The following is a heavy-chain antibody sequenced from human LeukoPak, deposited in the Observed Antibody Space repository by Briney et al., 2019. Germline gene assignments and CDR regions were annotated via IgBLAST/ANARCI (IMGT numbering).Heavy chain of an antibody. D-gene: IGHD3-3*01. CDR2: INHSGST. J-gene: IGHJ4*02. Sequence: SETLSLTCAVYGGSFSGYYWSWIRQPPGKGLEWFGEINHSGSTNYNPSLKSRVTISVDTPKNRFSLKLSSVTAADTAVYYCARGFDFWSGYNFDYWGQGTLVTVSS. CDR1: GGSFSGYY. CDR3: ARGFDFWSGYNFDY. V-gene: IGHV4-34*01.